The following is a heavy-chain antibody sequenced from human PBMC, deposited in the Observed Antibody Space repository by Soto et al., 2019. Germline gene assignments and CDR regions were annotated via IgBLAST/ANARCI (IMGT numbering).Heavy chain of an antibody. Sequence: GASVKVSCEASGYTFTGYYMHWVRQAPGQGLEWMGWINPNSGGTNYAQKFQGWVTMTRDTSISTAYMELSRLRSDDTAVYYCARVVLTGTYGMDVWGQGTTVTVSS. D-gene: IGHD3-9*01. J-gene: IGHJ6*02. CDR3: ARVVLTGTYGMDV. CDR2: INPNSGGT. CDR1: GYTFTGYY. V-gene: IGHV1-2*04.